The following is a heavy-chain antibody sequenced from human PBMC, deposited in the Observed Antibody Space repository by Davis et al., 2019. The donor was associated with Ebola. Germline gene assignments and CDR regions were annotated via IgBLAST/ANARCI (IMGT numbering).Heavy chain of an antibody. J-gene: IGHJ4*02. CDR2: INHSGST. CDR1: GGSFSGYY. D-gene: IGHD3-10*01. V-gene: IGHV4-34*01. CDR3: ARGRYYYGSGSYPFDY. Sequence: MPGGSLRLSCAVYGGSFSGYYWSWIRQPPGKGLEWIGEINHSGSTNYNPSLKSRVTISVGTSKNQFSLKLSSVTAADTAVYYCARGRYYYGSGSYPFDYWGQGTLFTVSS.